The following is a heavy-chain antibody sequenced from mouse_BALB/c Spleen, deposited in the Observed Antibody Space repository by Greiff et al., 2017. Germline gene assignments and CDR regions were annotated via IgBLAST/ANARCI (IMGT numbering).Heavy chain of an antibody. D-gene: IGHD2-4*01. J-gene: IGHJ4*01. CDR1: GYSITSDYA. CDR3: AMITEGYYAMDY. CDR2: ISYSGST. V-gene: IGHV3-2*02. Sequence: DVQLQESGPGLVKPSQSLSLTCTVTGYSITSDYAWNWIRQFPGNKLEWMGYISYSGSTSYNPSLKSRISITRDTSKNQFFLQLNSVTTEDTATYYCAMITEGYYAMDYWGQGTSVTVSS.